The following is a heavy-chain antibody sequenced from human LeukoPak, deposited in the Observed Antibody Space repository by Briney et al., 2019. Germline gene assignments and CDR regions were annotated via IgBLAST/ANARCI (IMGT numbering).Heavy chain of an antibody. Sequence: SETLSLTCTVSGYSINSAYYWGWIRQPPKKGLEWIGSIYHGGSTYFNPSLKSRVTISIDTSKNQFSLKLSSVTAADTAVYYCAKSSNWFDPWGQGTLVTVSS. D-gene: IGHD2-2*01. V-gene: IGHV4-38-2*02. CDR2: IYHGGST. CDR3: AKSSNWFDP. CDR1: GYSINSAYY. J-gene: IGHJ5*02.